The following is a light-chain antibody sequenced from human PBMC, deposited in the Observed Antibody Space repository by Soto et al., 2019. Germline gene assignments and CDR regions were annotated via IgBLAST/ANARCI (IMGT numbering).Light chain of an antibody. CDR1: QTVRNNY. CDR3: QQVSSNPPT. CDR2: DAS. V-gene: IGKV3-20*01. J-gene: IGKJ4*01. Sequence: VLSQSPGTLSLSTGERATLSCRASQTVRNNYLAWYQQKPGQAPRLLIYDASSRATGIPDRFSGGGSGTDFTLTISRLEPEDFAVYYCQQVSSNPPTFGGGTKVDI.